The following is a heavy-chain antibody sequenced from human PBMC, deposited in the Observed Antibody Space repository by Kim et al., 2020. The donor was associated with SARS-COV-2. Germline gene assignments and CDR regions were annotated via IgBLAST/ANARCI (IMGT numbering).Heavy chain of an antibody. CDR2: IGTAGDT. CDR1: GFTFSSYD. CDR3: ARGAKLGSYYGMDV. D-gene: IGHD1-26*01. Sequence: GGSLRLSCAASGFTFSSYDMHWVRQATGKGLEWVSAIGTAGDTYYPGSVKGRFTISRENAKNSLYLQMNSLRAGDTAVYYCARGAKLGSYYGMDVWGQGTTVTVSS. V-gene: IGHV3-13*01. J-gene: IGHJ6*02.